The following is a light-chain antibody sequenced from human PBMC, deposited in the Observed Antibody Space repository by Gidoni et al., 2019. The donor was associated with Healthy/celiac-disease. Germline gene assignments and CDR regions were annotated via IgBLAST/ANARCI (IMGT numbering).Light chain of an antibody. Sequence: DIVLTQSQATLSLSPGERATISCRASQSVISYLAWYQQKPGQAPRLLIYDASNRATGIPARFSGSVSGTDFTLTISSLEPEDFAVYYCQQRSNWPPVLTFXGXTKVEIK. CDR2: DAS. CDR3: QQRSNWPPVLT. CDR1: QSVISY. V-gene: IGKV3-11*01. J-gene: IGKJ4*01.